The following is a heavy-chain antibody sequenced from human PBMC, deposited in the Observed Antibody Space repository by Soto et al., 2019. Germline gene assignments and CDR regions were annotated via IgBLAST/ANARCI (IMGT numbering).Heavy chain of an antibody. J-gene: IGHJ4*02. CDR2: ISSSSSYT. CDR3: ARVDRTAMVNGGDY. V-gene: IGHV3-11*06. Sequence: QVQLVESGGGLVKPGGSLRLSCAASGFTVSDYYMSWIRQAPGKGLEWVSYISSSSSYTNYEDSVKGRFTISRDNAKNSLYLQMNSLRAEDTAVYYCARVDRTAMVNGGDYWGQGTLVTVSS. D-gene: IGHD5-18*01. CDR1: GFTVSDYY.